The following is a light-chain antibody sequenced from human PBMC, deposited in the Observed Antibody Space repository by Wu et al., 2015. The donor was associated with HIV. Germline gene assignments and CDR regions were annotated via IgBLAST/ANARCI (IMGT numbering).Light chain of an antibody. CDR2: AAS. J-gene: IGKJ2*02. CDR1: QSIGTN. V-gene: IGKV1-39*01. CDR3: QQSYSTPGT. Sequence: DIQMTQFPSSLSASVGDRVIITCRASQSIGTNLNWYQFKPGKAPKLLIYAASSLQSGVPSRFSGSGSGTDLTLTISSLQPEDFATYYCQQSYSTPGTFGQGTKLEIK.